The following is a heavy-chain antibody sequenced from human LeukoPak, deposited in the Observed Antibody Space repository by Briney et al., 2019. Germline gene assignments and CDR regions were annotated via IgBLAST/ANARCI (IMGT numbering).Heavy chain of an antibody. CDR2: INPSGGST. D-gene: IGHD2-2*01. CDR1: GYTFTSYY. J-gene: IGHJ5*01. Sequence: ASVKVSCKASGYTFTSYYMHWVRQAPGQGLEWMGIINPSGGSTSYAQKLQGRVTMTTDTSTSTAYMELRSLRSDDTAVYYCARVPQGYCRGTSCYPNWFDFWGQGTLVTVSS. V-gene: IGHV1-46*01. CDR3: ARVPQGYCRGTSCYPNWFDF.